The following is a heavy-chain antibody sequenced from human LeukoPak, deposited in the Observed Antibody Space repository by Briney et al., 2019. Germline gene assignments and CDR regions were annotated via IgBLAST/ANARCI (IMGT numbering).Heavy chain of an antibody. V-gene: IGHV3-20*04. CDR2: INWNGGRT. Sequence: GGSLRLSCEASGFTFDDYGLSWVRQVPGEGLDWVSGINWNGGRTGYAESVKGRFTISRDNAKNSLYLQMNSLRAEDTALYYCARDYPELRYFDWGQGTLVTVSS. CDR3: ARDYPELRYFD. J-gene: IGHJ4*02. CDR1: GFTFDDYG. D-gene: IGHD3-9*01.